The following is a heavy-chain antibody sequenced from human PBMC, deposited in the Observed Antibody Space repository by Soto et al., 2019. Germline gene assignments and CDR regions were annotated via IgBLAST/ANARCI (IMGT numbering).Heavy chain of an antibody. CDR3: AREGRKGIISWFDP. Sequence: SETLSLTCAVYGGSFSAYYWSWVRQPPGKGLEWIGEIIHSESTKYNPSLKSRVTISVDTSKNQFSLKLSSVSAADTAVYFCAREGRKGIISWFDPWGQGTPVTVSS. CDR1: GGSFSAYY. D-gene: IGHD1-26*01. V-gene: IGHV4-34*12. J-gene: IGHJ5*02. CDR2: IIHSEST.